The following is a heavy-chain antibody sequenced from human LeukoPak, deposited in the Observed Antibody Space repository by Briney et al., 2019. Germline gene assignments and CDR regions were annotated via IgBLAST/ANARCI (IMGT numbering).Heavy chain of an antibody. CDR1: GFTFSSYA. J-gene: IGHJ4*02. CDR3: AKDRGPYNIVLMVYAVLFDY. Sequence: GGSLRLSCAASGFTFSSYAMSWVRQAPGKGLEWASAISGSGGSTYYADSVKGRFTISRDNSKNTLYLQMNSLRAEDTAVYYCAKDRGPYNIVLMVYAVLFDYWGQGTLVTVSS. V-gene: IGHV3-23*01. D-gene: IGHD2-8*01. CDR2: ISGSGGST.